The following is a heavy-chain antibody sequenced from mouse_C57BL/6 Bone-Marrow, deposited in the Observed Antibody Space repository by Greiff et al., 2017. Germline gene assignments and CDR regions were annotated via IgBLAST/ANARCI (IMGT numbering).Heavy chain of an antibody. D-gene: IGHD2-3*01. CDR3: AREGLLPWLAY. V-gene: IGHV3-6*01. CDR1: GYSITSGYY. CDR2: ISYDGSN. J-gene: IGHJ3*01. Sequence: ESGPGLVKPSQSLSLTCSVTGYSITSGYYWNWIRQFPGNKLEWMGYISYDGSNNYNPSLKNRISITRDTSKNQFFLKLNSVTTEDTATYYCAREGLLPWLAYWGQGTLVTVSA.